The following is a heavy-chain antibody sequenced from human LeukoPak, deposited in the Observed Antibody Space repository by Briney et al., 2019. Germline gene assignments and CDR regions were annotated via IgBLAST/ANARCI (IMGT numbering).Heavy chain of an antibody. CDR3: ARERKSGRRIFDY. V-gene: IGHV3-23*01. J-gene: IGHJ4*02. D-gene: IGHD3-3*01. CDR1: GFTFSNYA. CDR2: ISGSGGST. Sequence: GGSLRLSCAASGFTFSNYAMSWVRQAPGKGLEWVSAISGSGGSTYYADSVKGRFTISRDNSKNTLYLQMNSLRAEDTAVYYCARERKSGRRIFDYWGQGTLVTVSS.